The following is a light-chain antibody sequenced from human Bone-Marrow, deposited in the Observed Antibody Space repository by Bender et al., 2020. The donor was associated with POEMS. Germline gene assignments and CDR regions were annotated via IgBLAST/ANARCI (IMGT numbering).Light chain of an antibody. CDR2: RNN. V-gene: IGLV1-47*01. CDR3: CSYIGHRLLL. CDR1: RSNIRSNN. J-gene: IGLJ2*01. Sequence: QSVVTQPPSASGTPGQKVTISCSGGRSNIRSNNVYWYQQVPGTAPKLLIYRNNQRPSGVPDRFSGSKSGTSASLAISGLRSGDEADYYCCSYIGHRLLLFGGGTKLTVL.